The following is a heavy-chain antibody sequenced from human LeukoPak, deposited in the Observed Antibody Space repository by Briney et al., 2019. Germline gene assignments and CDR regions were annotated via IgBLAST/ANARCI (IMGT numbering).Heavy chain of an antibody. CDR1: GGSISSYY. CDR2: IYYSGST. CDR3: ARGGDQYSYGTQYYFDY. J-gene: IGHJ4*02. Sequence: SETLSLTCTVSGGSISSYYWSWIRQSPGKGLEWIGYIYYSGSTNYNPSLKSRVTISVDTSKNQFSLKLSSVTAADTAVYYCARGGDQYSYGTQYYFDYWGQGTLVTVSS. V-gene: IGHV4-59*01. D-gene: IGHD5-18*01.